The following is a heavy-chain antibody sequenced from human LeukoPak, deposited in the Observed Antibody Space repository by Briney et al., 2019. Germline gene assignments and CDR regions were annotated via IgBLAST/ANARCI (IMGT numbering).Heavy chain of an antibody. V-gene: IGHV3-43*02. CDR3: AKEIGYSYAYLSVFYGMDV. Sequence: GGSLRLSCAASGFTFDDYAMHWVRQAPGKGLEWVSLISGDGGSTYYADSVKGRFTISRDNSKNSLYLQMNSLRTEDTALYYCAKEIGYSYAYLSVFYGMDVWGQGTTVTVSS. CDR1: GFTFDDYA. D-gene: IGHD5-18*01. CDR2: ISGDGGST. J-gene: IGHJ6*02.